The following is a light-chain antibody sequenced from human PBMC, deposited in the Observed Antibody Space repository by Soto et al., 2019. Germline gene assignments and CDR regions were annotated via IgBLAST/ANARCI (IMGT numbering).Light chain of an antibody. CDR1: SSDVGGYNY. J-gene: IGLJ2*01. Sequence: QSALTQPASVSGSPGQSITISCTGTSSDVGGYNYVSWYQQHPGKAPKLMIYEVSNRPSGVSNRFSGSKSGNTASLTITGLQAEDEADYYSQSYDTSLSDVVFGGGTKLTVL. CDR2: EVS. V-gene: IGLV2-14*01. CDR3: QSYDTSLSDVV.